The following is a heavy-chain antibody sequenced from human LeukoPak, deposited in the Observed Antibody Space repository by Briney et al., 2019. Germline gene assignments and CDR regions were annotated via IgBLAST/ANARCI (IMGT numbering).Heavy chain of an antibody. CDR3: ARGYRSSTSCRFLYYYYGMDV. J-gene: IGHJ6*04. V-gene: IGHV4-59*01. CDR2: IYYSGCT. Sequence: SETLSLTCTVSGGFISCYYWSWIGQPPGKGLEWIGYIYYSGCTNYNLSLKSRVTISVDTSKNQFSLKLSSVTAADTAVYYCARGYRSSTSCRFLYYYYGMDVWGKGTTVTVSS. CDR1: GGFISCYY. D-gene: IGHD2-2*01.